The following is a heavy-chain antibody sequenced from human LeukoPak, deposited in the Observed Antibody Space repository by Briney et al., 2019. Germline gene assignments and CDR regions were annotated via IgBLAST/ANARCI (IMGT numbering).Heavy chain of an antibody. CDR2: FDPEDGET. V-gene: IGHV1-24*01. CDR1: GYTLTELS. J-gene: IGHJ5*02. Sequence: ASVKVSCKVSGYTLTELSMHWVRQAPGKGLEWMGGFDPEDGETIYAQKFQGRVTMTEDTSTDTAYVELSSLRSEDTAVYYCATVGYYDFWSGSTLTNWFDLWGQGTLVTVSS. D-gene: IGHD3-3*01. CDR3: ATVGYYDFWSGSTLTNWFDL.